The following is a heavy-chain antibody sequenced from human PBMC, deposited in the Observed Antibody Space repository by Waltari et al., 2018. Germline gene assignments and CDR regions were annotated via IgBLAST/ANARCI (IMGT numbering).Heavy chain of an antibody. D-gene: IGHD3-16*01. CDR3: ARDGGRTLRGDFDY. V-gene: IGHV4-4*02. Sequence: QVQLQESGPGLVKPSGPLSLTCAVSVGSISSSNWLSWVRTPPGKGLEWIGEIYHSGSTNYNPSLKSRVTISVDKSKNQFSLKLSSVTAADTAVYYCARDGGRTLRGDFDYWGQGTLVTVSS. CDR1: VGSISSSNW. CDR2: IYHSGST. J-gene: IGHJ4*02.